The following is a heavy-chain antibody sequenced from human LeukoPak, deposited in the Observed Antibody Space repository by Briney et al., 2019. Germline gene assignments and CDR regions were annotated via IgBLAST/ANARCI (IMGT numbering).Heavy chain of an antibody. J-gene: IGHJ4*02. CDR3: ATGAGTMVQGVIGY. D-gene: IGHD3-10*01. CDR2: IYYSGST. CDR1: GGSISSSSYY. V-gene: IGHV4-39*01. Sequence: SGTLSLTCTVSGGSISSSSYYWRGLPQPPGKGLVWIGSIYYSGSTYYNPSLKSRVTISVDTSKNQFSLKLSSVTAADTAVYYCATGAGTMVQGVIGYWGQGTLVTVSS.